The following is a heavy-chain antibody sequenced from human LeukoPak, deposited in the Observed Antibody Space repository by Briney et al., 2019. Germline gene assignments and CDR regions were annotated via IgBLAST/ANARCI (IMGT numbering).Heavy chain of an antibody. D-gene: IGHD3-22*01. CDR3: ARDGDYYDSSGPLNDAFDI. Sequence: SVKVSCKASVGTFSSYAISWVRQAPGQGLEWMGGIIPIFGTANYAQKFQGRVTITADESTSTAYMELSSLRSEDTAVYYCARDGDYYDSSGPLNDAFDIWGQGTMVTVSS. V-gene: IGHV1-69*13. CDR1: VGTFSSYA. CDR2: IIPIFGTA. J-gene: IGHJ3*02.